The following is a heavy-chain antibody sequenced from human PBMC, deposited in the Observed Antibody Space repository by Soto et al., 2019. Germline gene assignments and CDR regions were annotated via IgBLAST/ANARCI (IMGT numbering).Heavy chain of an antibody. J-gene: IGHJ5*01. CDR2: IYYSGST. CDR3: ARLIGNSWLDS. CDR1: GGSISSSSYY. Sequence: SETLSLTCTVSGGSISSSSYYWGWIRQPPGKGLEWIGSIYYSGSTYYNPSLKSRVTISVDTSKNQFSLKLSSVTAADTAVYYCARLIGNSWLDSWGKGTLVTVSS. V-gene: IGHV4-39*01.